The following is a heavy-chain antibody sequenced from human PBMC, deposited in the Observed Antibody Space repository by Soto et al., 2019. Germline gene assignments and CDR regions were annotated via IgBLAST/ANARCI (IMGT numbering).Heavy chain of an antibody. J-gene: IGHJ4*02. CDR2: INTANGKT. CDR1: GYTFSRYG. V-gene: IGHV1-3*04. Sequence: QVQLIPSGAEVEKPGASVKVSCKASGYTFSRYGMHWVRQAPGQGLEWMGWINTANGKTGYSEKFQGRVTITRDTSATTVYMELHSLRSEDTATYYCARESTGLSFDHWGLGILVTVSS. CDR3: ARESTGLSFDH. D-gene: IGHD2-8*02.